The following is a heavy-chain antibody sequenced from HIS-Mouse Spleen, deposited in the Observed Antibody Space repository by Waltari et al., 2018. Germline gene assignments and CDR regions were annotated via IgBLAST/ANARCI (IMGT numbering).Heavy chain of an antibody. CDR2: ISYDGSNK. CDR3: AKASSGWLDY. Sequence: QVQLVESGGGVVQPGRSLRLSCAASGFTSSSYAMHWASQDPGKGLEWVAVISYDGSNKYYADSVKGRFTISRDNSKNTLYLQMNSLRAEDTAVYYCAKASSGWLDYWGQGTLVTVSS. CDR1: GFTSSSYA. J-gene: IGHJ4*02. V-gene: IGHV3-30*18. D-gene: IGHD6-19*01.